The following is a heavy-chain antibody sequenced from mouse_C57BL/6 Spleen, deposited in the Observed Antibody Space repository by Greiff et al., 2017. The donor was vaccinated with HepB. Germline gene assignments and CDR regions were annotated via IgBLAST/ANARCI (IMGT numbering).Heavy chain of an antibody. D-gene: IGHD4-1*01. CDR1: GFSLTSYG. CDR3: ARELGQEWAMDY. J-gene: IGHJ4*01. Sequence: VMLVESGPGLVQPSQSLSITCTVSGFSLTSYGVHWVRQSPGKGLEWLGVIWSGGSTDYNAAFISRLSISKDNSKSQVFFKMNSLQADDTAIYYCARELGQEWAMDYWGQGTSVTVSS. V-gene: IGHV2-2*01. CDR2: IWSGGST.